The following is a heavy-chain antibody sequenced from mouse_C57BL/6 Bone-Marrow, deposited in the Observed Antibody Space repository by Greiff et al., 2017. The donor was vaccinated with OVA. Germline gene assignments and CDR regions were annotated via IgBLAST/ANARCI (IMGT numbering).Heavy chain of an antibody. CDR1: GYTFTSYW. CDR3: ARFYYSNSLDY. D-gene: IGHD2-5*01. V-gene: IGHV1-7*01. Sequence: QVQLQQSGAELAKPGASVKLSCKASGYTFTSYWMHWVKQRPGQGLEWIGYINPSSGYTKYNQKFKDKAPLTADKSSSTAYMQLSSLTYEDSAVYYCARFYYSNSLDYWGQGTTLTVSS. CDR2: INPSSGYT. J-gene: IGHJ2*01.